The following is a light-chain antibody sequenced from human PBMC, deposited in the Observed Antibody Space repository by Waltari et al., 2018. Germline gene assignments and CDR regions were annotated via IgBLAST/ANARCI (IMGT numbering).Light chain of an antibody. CDR2: ATS. Sequence: IVLTQSPGTLSLSTGERATLSCRASQSINTFLAGYQQRPGQAPRLLIYATSSRATGIPDRFSGSGSGTDFSLTISRLGPEDFAVYFCQHYVRLPATFGQGTKVEIK. V-gene: IGKV3-20*01. CDR3: QHYVRLPAT. J-gene: IGKJ1*01. CDR1: QSINTF.